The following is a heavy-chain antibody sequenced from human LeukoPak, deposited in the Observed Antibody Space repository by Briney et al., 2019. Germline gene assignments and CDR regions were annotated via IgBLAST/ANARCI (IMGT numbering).Heavy chain of an antibody. CDR2: INPNSGGT. CDR3: ASRGPDIVVVPAAAAYYYYYMDV. J-gene: IGHJ6*03. D-gene: IGHD2-2*01. V-gene: IGHV1-2*02. Sequence: ASVKVSCKASGYTFTGYYMHWVRQAPGQGLEWMGWINPNSGGTNYAQKFQGRVTMTRHTSINTAYMELSRLRSDDTAVYYCASRGPDIVVVPAAAAYYYYYMDVWGKGTTVTISS. CDR1: GYTFTGYY.